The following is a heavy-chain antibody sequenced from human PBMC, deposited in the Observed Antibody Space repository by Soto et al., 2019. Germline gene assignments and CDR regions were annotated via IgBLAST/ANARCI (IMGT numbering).Heavy chain of an antibody. CDR2: ISYDGNDK. D-gene: IGHD3-22*01. Sequence: PGGSLRLSWAASGFIVSNSAVHCFRQAPGEGLQWGILISYDGNDKYYTDSVKGRFTISRDNSKNTLFLQMNSLRAEDTAVYFCARGPNYYDGSGYFAYWGQGTLVTVSS. J-gene: IGHJ4*02. V-gene: IGHV3-30-3*01. CDR1: GFIVSNSA. CDR3: ARGPNYYDGSGYFAY.